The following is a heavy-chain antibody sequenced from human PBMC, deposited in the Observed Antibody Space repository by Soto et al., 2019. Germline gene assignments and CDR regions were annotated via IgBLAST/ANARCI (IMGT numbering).Heavy chain of an antibody. Sequence: EVQLLESGGGLVQPGGSLRLSCAASGFTFSSYAMSWVRQAPGKGLEWVSAISGSGGSTYYADSVKGRFTISRDNSKNTLYLQMNSLRAEVTAVYYCANLPYGSGSYYFDYWGQGTLVTVSS. J-gene: IGHJ4*02. CDR1: GFTFSSYA. CDR3: ANLPYGSGSYYFDY. CDR2: ISGSGGST. V-gene: IGHV3-23*01. D-gene: IGHD3-10*01.